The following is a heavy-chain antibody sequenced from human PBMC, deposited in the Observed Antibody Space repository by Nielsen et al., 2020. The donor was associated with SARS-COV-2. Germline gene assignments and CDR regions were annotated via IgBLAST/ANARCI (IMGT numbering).Heavy chain of an antibody. D-gene: IGHD4-11*01. CDR2: INEDGSVV. CDR1: GLIFSSSW. Sequence: GESLPISCAASGLIFSSSWMVWVRQAPGKGLEWVANINEDGSVVSYVDSVKGRFTISRDNAGKSLYLQMNSLRAEDTAGYYCARDAAYSRFDYWGQGTLVTVSS. J-gene: IGHJ4*02. CDR3: ARDAAYSRFDY. V-gene: IGHV3-7*05.